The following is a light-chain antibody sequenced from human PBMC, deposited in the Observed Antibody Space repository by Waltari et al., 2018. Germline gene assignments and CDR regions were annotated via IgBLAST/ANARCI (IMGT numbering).Light chain of an antibody. CDR1: QTINNIF. V-gene: IGKV3-20*01. CDR3: QQYDGSVLT. Sequence: IVLKQSPETPSLSPGQRATLSCRASQTINNIFLVWYQQKPGQAPRLIIHGASSRATGFSDRFSGCGSGTDFTLPINSLKPEDSAVYYCQQYDGSVLTFGGGAKVEI. J-gene: IGKJ4*01. CDR2: GAS.